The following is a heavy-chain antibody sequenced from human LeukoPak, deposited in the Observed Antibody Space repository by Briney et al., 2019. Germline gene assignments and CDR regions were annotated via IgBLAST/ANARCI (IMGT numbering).Heavy chain of an antibody. CDR3: ARAPDYGGNPYYFDY. J-gene: IGHJ4*02. CDR1: GYSFTSYW. Sequence: GESLKISCKGSGYSFTSYWIGWVRQMPGKGLEWMGIIYPGDSDTRYSPSFQGQVTISADKSISTAYLQWSSLKASDTAMYYCARAPDYGGNPYYFDYWGQGTPVTVSS. CDR2: IYPGDSDT. D-gene: IGHD4-23*01. V-gene: IGHV5-51*01.